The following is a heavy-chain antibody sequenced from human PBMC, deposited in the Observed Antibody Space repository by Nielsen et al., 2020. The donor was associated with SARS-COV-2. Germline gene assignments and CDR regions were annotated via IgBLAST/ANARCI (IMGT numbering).Heavy chain of an antibody. V-gene: IGHV4-4*02. J-gene: IGHJ4*02. D-gene: IGHD3-10*01. CDR2: VSHSGSI. CDR3: SIDPDGVYGLTIPDC. CDR1: GGSVSSNDW. Sequence: SETLSLTCAVSGGSVSSNDWWTWVRQSPGKGLEWIGEVSHSGSINYNPSLKSRVTISVDTSKNQFSLKLSSVTAADTAVYYCSIDPDGVYGLTIPDCWGQGTLVTVSS.